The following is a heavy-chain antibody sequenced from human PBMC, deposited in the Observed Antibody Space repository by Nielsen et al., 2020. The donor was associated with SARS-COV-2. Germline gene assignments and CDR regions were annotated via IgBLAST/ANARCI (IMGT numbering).Heavy chain of an antibody. CDR1: GVSISSYY. CDR3: AGCYHAFDI. D-gene: IGHD4/OR15-4a*01. V-gene: IGHV4-59*04. Sequence: SETLSLTCSVSGVSISSYYWGWIRQPPGKGLEWIGSMHYSGTTHYNPSLKSRVTMSVDTSKNQFSLKLSSVTAADTAVYYCAGCYHAFDIWGQGTMVTVSS. J-gene: IGHJ3*02. CDR2: MHYSGTT.